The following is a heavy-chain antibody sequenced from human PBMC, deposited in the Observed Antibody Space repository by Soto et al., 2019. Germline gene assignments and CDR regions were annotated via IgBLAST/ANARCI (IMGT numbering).Heavy chain of an antibody. J-gene: IGHJ6*03. D-gene: IGHD2-21*01. V-gene: IGHV3-23*01. CDR2: ISGSGGST. CDR3: AKTYLAYYYMDV. CDR1: GFTFSSYA. Sequence: GGSLRLSCAASGFTFSSYAMSWVRQAPGKGLEWVSAISGSGGSTYYADSVKGRLTISRDNSKNTLYLQMNSLRAEDTAVYYCAKTYLAYYYMDVWGKGTTVTVSS.